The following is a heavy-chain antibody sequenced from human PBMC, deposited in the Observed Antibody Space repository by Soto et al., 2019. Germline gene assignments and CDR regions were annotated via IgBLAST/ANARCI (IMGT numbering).Heavy chain of an antibody. CDR2: ISSSSSYI. Sequence: EVQLVESGGGLVKPGGSLRLSCAASGFTFSSYSMNWVRQAPGKGLEWVSSISSSSSYIYYADSVKGRFTISRDNAKNSLYLQRNSLRAEDTAVYYCAQHTAMVTLHYWGQGTLVTVSS. CDR3: AQHTAMVTLHY. CDR1: GFTFSSYS. J-gene: IGHJ4*02. D-gene: IGHD5-18*01. V-gene: IGHV3-21*01.